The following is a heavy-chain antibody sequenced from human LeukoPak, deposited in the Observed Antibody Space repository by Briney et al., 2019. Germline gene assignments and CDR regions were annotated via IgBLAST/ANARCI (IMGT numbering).Heavy chain of an antibody. CDR2: ISYDGINK. CDR3: AGDKTTGGWYEFDY. Sequence: GGSLRLSCAASGFTFSNYSMHWVRQAPGKGLQCVAVISYDGINKYYIDSVKGRFTISRDTSKNTVSLQMNSLRAEDTAVYYCAGDKTTGGWYEFDYWGQGTLVTVSS. J-gene: IGHJ4*02. D-gene: IGHD6-19*01. V-gene: IGHV3-30*03. CDR1: GFTFSNYS.